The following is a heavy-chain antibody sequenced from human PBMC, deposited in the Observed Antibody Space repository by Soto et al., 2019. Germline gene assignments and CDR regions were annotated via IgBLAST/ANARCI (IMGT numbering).Heavy chain of an antibody. CDR2: INHSGST. CDR1: GGSFSGYY. CDR3: ARGANSPYGSADMDV. J-gene: IGHJ6*03. Sequence: KASETLSLTCAVYGGSFSGYYWSWIRQPPGKGLEWIGEINHSGSTNYNPSLKSRVTISVDTSKNQFSLKLSSVTAADTAVYYCARGANSPYGSADMDVWGKGTTVTVSS. V-gene: IGHV4-34*01. D-gene: IGHD3-10*01.